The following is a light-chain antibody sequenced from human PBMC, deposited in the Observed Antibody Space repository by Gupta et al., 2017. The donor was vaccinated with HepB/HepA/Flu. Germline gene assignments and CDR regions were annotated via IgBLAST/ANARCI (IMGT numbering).Light chain of an antibody. J-gene: IGKJ1*01. Sequence: DIQMTQSPSTLSASVGDRLTITCRASQSISSWLAWYQQKPGQAPKLLIQKASSLESGVPSRFSGSGSGTEFTLTISSLQPDDSATYYCQQYNSNSETFGQGTKVEIK. CDR3: QQYNSNSET. V-gene: IGKV1-5*03. CDR1: QSISSW. CDR2: KAS.